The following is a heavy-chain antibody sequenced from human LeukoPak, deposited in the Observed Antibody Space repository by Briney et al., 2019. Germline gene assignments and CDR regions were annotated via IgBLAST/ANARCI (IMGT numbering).Heavy chain of an antibody. J-gene: IGHJ3*02. D-gene: IGHD3-22*01. CDR2: IKQDGSEK. CDR1: GFTFSSYA. Sequence: GGSLRLSCAASGFTFSSYAMSWVRQAPGKGLEWVANIKQDGSEKYYVDSVKGRFTISRDNAKNSLYLQMNSLRAEDTAVYYCARDGTYNDSSGYDDAFDIWGQGTMVTVSS. CDR3: ARDGTYNDSSGYDDAFDI. V-gene: IGHV3-7*01.